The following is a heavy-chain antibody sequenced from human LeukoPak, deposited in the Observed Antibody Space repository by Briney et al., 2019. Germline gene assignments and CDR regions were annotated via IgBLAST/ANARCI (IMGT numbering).Heavy chain of an antibody. CDR3: ARDCAYRSGIWYYYYMDV. D-gene: IGHD3-10*01. CDR1: VFTFDDYG. J-gene: IGHJ6*03. CDR2: INWNGGST. Sequence: GGSLRLSCAASVFTFDDYGMSWVRQAPGKGLEWVSGINWNGGSTGYADSVKGRFTISRDNAKNSLYLQMNSLRAEDTAVYYCARDCAYRSGIWYYYYMDVWGKGTTVTVSS. V-gene: IGHV3-20*04.